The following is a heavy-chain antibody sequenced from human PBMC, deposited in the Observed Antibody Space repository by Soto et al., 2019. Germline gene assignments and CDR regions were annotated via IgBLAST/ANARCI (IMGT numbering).Heavy chain of an antibody. CDR1: GFTFSSYG. CDR3: AKGLWFGELSWFDP. V-gene: IGHV3-30*18. CDR2: ISYDGSNK. J-gene: IGHJ5*02. Sequence: GGSLRLSCAASGFTFSSYGMHWVRQAPGKGLEWVAVISYDGSNKYYADSVKGRFTISRDNSKNTLYLQMNSLRAEDTAVYYCAKGLWFGELSWFDPWGQGTLVTVSS. D-gene: IGHD3-10*01.